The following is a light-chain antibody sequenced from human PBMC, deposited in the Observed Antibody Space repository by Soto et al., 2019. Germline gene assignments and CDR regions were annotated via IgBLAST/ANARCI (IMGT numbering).Light chain of an antibody. CDR3: QQSDTVPRT. Sequence: DIQMTQSPSSLSASVGDKVTITCRASQSISSYLIWYQQKPGKAPKLLIYDASSLQSGVPSRFSGSGSGTDFTLTISSLQPEDFVTYYCQQSDTVPRTFGQGTKLEIK. J-gene: IGKJ2*01. CDR1: QSISSY. CDR2: DAS. V-gene: IGKV1-39*01.